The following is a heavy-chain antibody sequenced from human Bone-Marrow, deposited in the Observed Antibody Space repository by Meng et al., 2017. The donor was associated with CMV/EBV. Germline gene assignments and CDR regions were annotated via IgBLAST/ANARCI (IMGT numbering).Heavy chain of an antibody. Sequence: GGTFSSYVISWGRQAPGQGLEWMGGINPIFGTANYAQKFQGRVTITTDESTSTAYMELSSLRSGDTAVYYCARWYCSSTSCHTPFDYWGQGTLVTVSS. CDR2: INPIFGTA. CDR3: ARWYCSSTSCHTPFDY. V-gene: IGHV1-69*05. J-gene: IGHJ4*02. D-gene: IGHD2-2*01. CDR1: GGTFSSYV.